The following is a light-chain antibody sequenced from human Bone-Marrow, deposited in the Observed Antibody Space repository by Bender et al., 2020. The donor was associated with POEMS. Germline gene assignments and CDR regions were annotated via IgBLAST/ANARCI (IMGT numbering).Light chain of an antibody. CDR1: SSDVGTYNL. J-gene: IGLJ2*01. CDR3: SSYTSSSRVV. CDR2: DVS. V-gene: IGLV2-14*02. Sequence: QSALTQPASVSGSPEQSITISCTGTSSDVGTYNLVSWYQQHPGKAPKLIIYDVSNRPSGVSNRFSASKSGNTASLTISGLQAEDEADYFCSSYTSSSRVVFGGGTKLTVL.